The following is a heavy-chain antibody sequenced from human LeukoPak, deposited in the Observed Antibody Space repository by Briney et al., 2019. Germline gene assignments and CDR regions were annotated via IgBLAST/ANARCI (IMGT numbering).Heavy chain of an antibody. V-gene: IGHV3-74*01. J-gene: IGHJ4*02. Sequence: GGSLRLSCAASGFTFSRYWVHWVRQAPGKGLVWVSRMNPDGSRIDYADSVKGRFTISRDNAKNTLYLQMNSLGVEDTAVYSCASDFTGSDDFWGQGTLVTVSS. CDR3: ASDFTGSDDF. CDR1: GFTFSRYW. CDR2: MNPDGSRI. D-gene: IGHD2-15*01.